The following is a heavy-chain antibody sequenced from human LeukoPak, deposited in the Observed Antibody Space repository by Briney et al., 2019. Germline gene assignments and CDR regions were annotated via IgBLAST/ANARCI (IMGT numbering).Heavy chain of an antibody. CDR3: AMVSLSAYGDYDDY. CDR2: INHSGST. V-gene: IGHV4-34*01. Sequence: SETLSLTCAVYGGSFSDHSWICIRQPPGKGLEWIGEINHSGSTNYNSSLESRVTISLDTSKNHFSLKVISVTAADTAVYYCAMVSLSAYGDYDDYWGQGTLVTVSS. J-gene: IGHJ4*02. D-gene: IGHD4-17*01. CDR1: GGSFSDHS.